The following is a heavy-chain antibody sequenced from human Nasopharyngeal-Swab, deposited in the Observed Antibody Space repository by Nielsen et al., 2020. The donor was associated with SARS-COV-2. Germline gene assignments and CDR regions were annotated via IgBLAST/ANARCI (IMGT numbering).Heavy chain of an antibody. CDR2: IRSKAYGGTT. D-gene: IGHD6-19*01. CDR3: TRAELGAVAGVYYFDY. V-gene: IGHV3-49*02. J-gene: IGHJ4*02. Sequence: WIRQPSGKGLEWVGFIRSKAYGGTTEYAASVKGRFTISRDDSKSIAYLQMNSLKTEDTAVYYCTRAELGAVAGVYYFDYWGQGTLVTVSS.